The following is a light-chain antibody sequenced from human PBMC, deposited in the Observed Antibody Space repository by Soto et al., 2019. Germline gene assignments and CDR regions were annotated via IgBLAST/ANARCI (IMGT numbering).Light chain of an antibody. J-gene: IGKJ4*01. CDR2: DTS. Sequence: EIGMTQSPATLSVSPGERAILSCRASQSVSSDLVWYQQKPGQAPRLLIYDTSTRATGIPARFSGSGSGTEFTLTISSLQSEDLAVYHCQQYNKWPLTFGGGTKVEIK. CDR1: QSVSSD. CDR3: QQYNKWPLT. V-gene: IGKV3-15*01.